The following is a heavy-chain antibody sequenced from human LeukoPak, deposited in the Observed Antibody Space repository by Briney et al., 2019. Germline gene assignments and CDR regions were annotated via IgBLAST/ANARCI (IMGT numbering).Heavy chain of an antibody. CDR1: GITVSSNY. D-gene: IGHD6-13*01. CDR3: VRDVVPYSSNWYYFDY. V-gene: IGHV3-66*01. Sequence: GGSLRLSCAASGITVSSNYMSWVRQAPGKGLEWVSIIYSGGDTYYADSVRGRFTISRDNSKNALYLQMHSLRAEDSAVYYCVRDVVPYSSNWYYFDYWGQGTLVTVSS. J-gene: IGHJ4*02. CDR2: IYSGGDT.